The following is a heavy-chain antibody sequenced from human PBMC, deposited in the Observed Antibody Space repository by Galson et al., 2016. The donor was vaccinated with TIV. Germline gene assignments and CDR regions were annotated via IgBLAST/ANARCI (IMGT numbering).Heavy chain of an antibody. V-gene: IGHV3-74*01. CDR3: ARALDYFKSSAYSYQSDFYYYAMDA. D-gene: IGHD2/OR15-2a*01. CDR1: GFTFRSYW. Sequence: SLRLSCAASGFTFRSYWMHWVRQAPGKGPMWVARINGDGSSSDYADSVEGRFTISRDNAKTTLSLQMNSLRAEDTAVYFCARALDYFKSSAYSYQSDFYYYAMDAWGLGTTVTVSS. J-gene: IGHJ6*02. CDR2: INGDGSSS.